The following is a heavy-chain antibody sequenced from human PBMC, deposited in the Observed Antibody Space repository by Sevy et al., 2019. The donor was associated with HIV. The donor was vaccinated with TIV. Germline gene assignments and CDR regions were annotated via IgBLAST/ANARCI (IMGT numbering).Heavy chain of an antibody. CDR2: ISWNSATR. D-gene: IGHD6-19*01. Sequence: GGSLRLSCAASGFTFEDSAMHWVRQAPGKGLEWVSGISWNSATRGDADSVKGRFTISSDNAKQSLYLQMNSLRTEDTSLYYCAKDTSRVVAGTGYFDYWGQGTLVTVSS. CDR3: AKDTSRVVAGTGYFDY. V-gene: IGHV3-9*01. J-gene: IGHJ4*02. CDR1: GFTFEDSA.